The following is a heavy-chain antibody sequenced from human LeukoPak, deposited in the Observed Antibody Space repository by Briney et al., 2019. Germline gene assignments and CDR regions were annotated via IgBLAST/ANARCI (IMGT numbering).Heavy chain of an antibody. D-gene: IGHD3-10*01. Sequence: GASVKVSCKASGGTFSSYAISWVRQAPGQGLEWMGGIIPIFGTTNYAQKFQGRVTITADESTSTAYMELSSLRSEDTAVYYCARSFAPTSYWYFDLWGRGTLVTVSS. CDR1: GGTFSSYA. CDR2: IIPIFGTT. J-gene: IGHJ2*01. CDR3: ARSFAPTSYWYFDL. V-gene: IGHV1-69*13.